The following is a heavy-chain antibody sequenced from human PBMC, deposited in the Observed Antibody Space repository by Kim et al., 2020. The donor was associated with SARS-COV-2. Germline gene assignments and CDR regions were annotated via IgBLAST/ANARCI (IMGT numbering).Heavy chain of an antibody. Sequence: SETLSLTCTVSGGSISSYYWSWIRQPPGKGLEWIGYIYYSGSTNYNPSLKSRVTISVDTSKNQFSLKLSSVTAADTAVYYCVGGVIGAFDIWGQGTMVTVSS. J-gene: IGHJ3*02. V-gene: IGHV4-59*01. D-gene: IGHD2-21*01. CDR2: IYYSGST. CDR3: VGGVIGAFDI. CDR1: GGSISSYY.